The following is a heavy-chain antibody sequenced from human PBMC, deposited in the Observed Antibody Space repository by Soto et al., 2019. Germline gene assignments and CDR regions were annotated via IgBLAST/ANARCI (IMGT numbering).Heavy chain of an antibody. CDR2: VYYRGRS. J-gene: IGHJ4*02. V-gene: IGHV4-39*01. CDR3: VSQRTTVPTQAYFDY. CDR1: GGSVTNSSYY. D-gene: IGHD4-17*01. Sequence: KTSETLSLTCTVSGGSVTNSSYYWGWIRQSPWKGLEWIGSVYYRGRSYSKSSVKSRVTISVDTSKNRFSLSLNSVTASDTAVYFCVSQRTTVPTQAYFDYWGPGXLVTVYS.